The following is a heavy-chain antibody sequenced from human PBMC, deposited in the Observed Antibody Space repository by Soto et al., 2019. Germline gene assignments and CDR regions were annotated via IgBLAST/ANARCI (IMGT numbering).Heavy chain of an antibody. J-gene: IGHJ6*02. CDR3: PRRSWEDYGMDV. V-gene: IGHV5-51*01. D-gene: IGHD1-26*01. CDR1: GYSFTSYW. CDR2: IYPGDSDT. Sequence: GESMKISCKGSGYSFTSYWIGWVRQRPGKGLEWMGIIYPGDSDTRYSPSFQGQVTISADKSISNAYLQWSSLKASDTAMYYCPRRSWEDYGMDVWGQGTKLTVSS.